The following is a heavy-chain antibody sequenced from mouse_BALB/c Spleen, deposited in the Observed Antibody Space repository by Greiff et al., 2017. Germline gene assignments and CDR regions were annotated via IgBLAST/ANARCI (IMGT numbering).Heavy chain of an antibody. CDR3: ARSGIYYGNYWFAY. D-gene: IGHD2-1*01. V-gene: IGHV5-17*02. CDR2: ISSGSSTI. Sequence: EVKVEESGGGLVQPGGSRKLSCAASGFTFSSFGMHWVRQAPEKGLEWVAYISSGSSTIYYADTVKGRFTISRDNPKNTLFLQMTSLRSEDTAMYYCARSGIYYGNYWFAYWGQGTLVTVSA. J-gene: IGHJ3*01. CDR1: GFTFSSFG.